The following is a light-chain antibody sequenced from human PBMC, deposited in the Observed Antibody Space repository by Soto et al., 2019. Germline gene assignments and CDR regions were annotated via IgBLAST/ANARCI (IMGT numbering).Light chain of an antibody. CDR2: DVS. V-gene: IGLV2-18*01. J-gene: IGLJ1*01. Sequence: QSVLTQPPSVSGSPGQSVTISCSGTIDDVTADYRVSWYQQTPGTAPKLMIYDVSNRPSGVPDRFSGSRSGNTASLTISGLQAEDEGDYYCSVYTRTSTYVFGTGTKLTVL. CDR3: SVYTRTSTYV. CDR1: IDDVTADYR.